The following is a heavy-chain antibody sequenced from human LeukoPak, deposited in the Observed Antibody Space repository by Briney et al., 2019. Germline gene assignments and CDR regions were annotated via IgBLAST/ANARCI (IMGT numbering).Heavy chain of an antibody. J-gene: IGHJ2*01. CDR2: ISSSSSYI. V-gene: IGHV3-21*01. CDR1: GCTFSSYS. CDR3: ARDPGNLYFDL. D-gene: IGHD3-10*01. Sequence: GGSLSLACAASGCTFSSYSMSWVRQAQGEGLEWVSYISSSSSYIYHADSVKGRFTIARDNAKNSLYMQSKSLRAEDTAGYYCARDPGNLYFDLWSRGTLVTVSS.